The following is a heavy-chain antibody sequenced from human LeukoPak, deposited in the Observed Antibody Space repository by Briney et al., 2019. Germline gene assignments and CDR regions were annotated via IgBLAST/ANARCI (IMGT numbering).Heavy chain of an antibody. CDR3: ARVRRTVTTFGYIDY. J-gene: IGHJ4*02. Sequence: GRSLRLSCAASGFTSSSYAMHWVRQAPGKGLEWVAVISYDGSNKYYADSVKGRFTISRDNSKNTLYLQMNSLRAEDTAVYYCARVRRTVTTFGYIDYWGQGTLVTVSS. V-gene: IGHV3-30-3*01. CDR2: ISYDGSNK. D-gene: IGHD4-17*01. CDR1: GFTSSSYA.